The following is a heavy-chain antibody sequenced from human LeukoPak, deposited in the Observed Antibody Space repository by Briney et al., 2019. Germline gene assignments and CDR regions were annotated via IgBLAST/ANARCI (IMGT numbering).Heavy chain of an antibody. CDR2: ISYDGSNK. J-gene: IGHJ4*02. CDR1: GFTFFAHA. V-gene: IGHV3-30*04. CDR3: ARESGWAYFDY. Sequence: GGSLRLSCAASGFTFFAHAMHWVRQAPGKGLEWVAVISYDGSNKHYADSMTGRFTISRDNSKNTLYLQMNSLRVEDTAVYYCARESGWAYFDYWGLGSLVAVSS. D-gene: IGHD5-24*01.